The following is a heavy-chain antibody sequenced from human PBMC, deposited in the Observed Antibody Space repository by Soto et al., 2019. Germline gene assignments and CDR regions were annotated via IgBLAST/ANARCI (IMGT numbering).Heavy chain of an antibody. CDR3: ARDPPGIAASGAGG. V-gene: IGHV3-53*01. CDR1: GFTVSNNY. CDR2: IYSGGNT. Sequence: PSGSLRLSCAASGFTVSNNYMRWVRQAPGKGLEWVSLIYSGGNTHYADSVKGRFTISRDNSKNTLFLQMNSLRVEDTAVYYCARDPPGIAASGAGGWGQGTLVTVSS. D-gene: IGHD6-13*01. J-gene: IGHJ4*02.